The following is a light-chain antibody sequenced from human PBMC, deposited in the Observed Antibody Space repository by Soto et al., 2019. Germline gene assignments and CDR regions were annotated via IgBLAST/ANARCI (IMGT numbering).Light chain of an antibody. V-gene: IGKV1-27*01. CDR1: QGISNS. Sequence: DIQMTQSPSSLSASVGDRVTITCRASQGISNSLAWFQQNPGKVPKLMIYAASTLQSGAPSRFSGSGSGTDFTLTISSLQPEDVATYYCQEYYSAPFPFGPGTKVDIQ. CDR2: AAS. J-gene: IGKJ3*01. CDR3: QEYYSAPFP.